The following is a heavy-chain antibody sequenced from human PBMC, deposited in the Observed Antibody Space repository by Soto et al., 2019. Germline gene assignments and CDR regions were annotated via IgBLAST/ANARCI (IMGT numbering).Heavy chain of an antibody. V-gene: IGHV4-30-4*01. Sequence: PSETLSLTCTVSGGSISSGDYYWSWIRQPPGKGLEWIGYIYYSGSTYYSPPLKSRVTISVDTSKNQFSLKLSSVTAADTAVYYCARAPQLELQNYYYYGMDVWGQGTTVTVSS. J-gene: IGHJ6*02. CDR3: ARAPQLELQNYYYYGMDV. D-gene: IGHD1-7*01. CDR1: GGSISSGDYY. CDR2: IYYSGST.